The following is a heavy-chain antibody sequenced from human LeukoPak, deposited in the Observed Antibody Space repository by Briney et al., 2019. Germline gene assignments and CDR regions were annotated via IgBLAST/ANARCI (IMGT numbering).Heavy chain of an antibody. V-gene: IGHV4-39*01. CDR1: GGSISSSSYY. CDR3: ARYGGNSRFGSDY. D-gene: IGHD4-23*01. J-gene: IGHJ4*02. Sequence: PSETLSLTCTVSGGSISSSSYYWGWIRQPPGKGLEWIGSIYYSGSTYYNPSLKSRVTISVDTSKNQFSLKLSSVTAADTAVYYCARYGGNSRFGSDYWGQGTLVTVSS. CDR2: IYYSGST.